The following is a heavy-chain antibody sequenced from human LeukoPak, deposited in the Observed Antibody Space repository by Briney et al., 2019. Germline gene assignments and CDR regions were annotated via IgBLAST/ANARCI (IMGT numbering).Heavy chain of an antibody. CDR1: GGSFSGYY. CDR2: INHSGST. V-gene: IGHV4-34*01. D-gene: IGHD3-22*01. J-gene: IGHJ3*02. Sequence: SGTLSLTCAVYGGSFSGYYWSWIRHPPGKGLEWIGEINHSGSTNYNPSLKSRVTISVDMSKNQFSLKLSSVTAADTAVYYCARGPPRGTMIVVVMPHAFDIWGQGTMVTVSS. CDR3: ARGPPRGTMIVVVMPHAFDI.